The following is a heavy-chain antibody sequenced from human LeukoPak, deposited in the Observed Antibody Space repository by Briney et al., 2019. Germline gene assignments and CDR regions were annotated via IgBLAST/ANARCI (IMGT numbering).Heavy chain of an antibody. CDR2: IYYSGST. J-gene: IGHJ4*02. CDR1: GGSISSGGYY. Sequence: PSETLSLTCTVSGGSISSGGYYWSWIRQPPGKGLECIGYIYYSGSTNYNPSLKSRVTISVDTSKNQFSLKLSSVTAADTAVYYCARGSGVTPVDYWGQGTLVTVSS. V-gene: IGHV4-61*08. D-gene: IGHD4-11*01. CDR3: ARGSGVTPVDY.